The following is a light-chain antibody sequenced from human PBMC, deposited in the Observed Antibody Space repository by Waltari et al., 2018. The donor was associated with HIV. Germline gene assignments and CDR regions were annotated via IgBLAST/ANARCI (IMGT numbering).Light chain of an antibody. Sequence: DIQMTQSPSSVSASVGDRVNITCRASQSIGRWLVWYQQTPGKAPKLLIYAASTLQGGVPSRFSGSGSGTSFTLTISSLQPEDFATYYCQQASSLPLTFGEGTKVEIK. CDR3: QQASSLPLT. V-gene: IGKV1-12*01. CDR1: QSIGRW. J-gene: IGKJ4*01. CDR2: AAS.